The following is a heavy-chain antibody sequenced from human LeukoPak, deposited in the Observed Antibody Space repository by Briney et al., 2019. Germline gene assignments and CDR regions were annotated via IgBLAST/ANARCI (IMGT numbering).Heavy chain of an antibody. V-gene: IGHV1-69*13. J-gene: IGHJ3*02. CDR2: ITPIFGTA. CDR3: ARELFSSGNHYGAFDI. Sequence: GASVKVSCKASGGTFSSYAVSWVRQAPGQGLEWMGGITPIFGTANYAQKFQGRVTITADESTSTAYMELSSLRSEDTAVYYCARELFSSGNHYGAFDIWGQGTMVTVSS. CDR1: GGTFSSYA. D-gene: IGHD1-26*01.